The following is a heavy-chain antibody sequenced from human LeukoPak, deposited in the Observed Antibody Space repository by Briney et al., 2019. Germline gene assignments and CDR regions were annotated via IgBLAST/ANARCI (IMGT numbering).Heavy chain of an antibody. CDR1: GGTFSSYA. Sequence: SVTVSCTASGGTFSSYAISWVRQAPGQGLEWMGGIIPIFGTANYAQKFQGRVTITADKSTSTAYMELSSLRSEDTAVYYCARGLGGTRYNWNDQRIENWFDPWGQGTLVTVSS. J-gene: IGHJ5*02. CDR2: IIPIFGTA. D-gene: IGHD1-20*01. CDR3: ARGLGGTRYNWNDQRIENWFDP. V-gene: IGHV1-69*06.